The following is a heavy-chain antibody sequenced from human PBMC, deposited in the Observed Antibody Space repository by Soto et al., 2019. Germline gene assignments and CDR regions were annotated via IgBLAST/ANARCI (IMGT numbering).Heavy chain of an antibody. V-gene: IGHV4-34*01. CDR3: ASGESSGGYVGWFDP. D-gene: IGHD3-22*01. J-gene: IGHJ5*02. Sequence: SETLSLTCAVYGGSFSGYYWSWIRQPPGKGLEWIGEINHSGSTNYNPSLKSRVTISVDTSKNQFSLKLSSVTAADTAVYYCASGESSGGYVGWFDPWGQGTLVTVSS. CDR2: INHSGST. CDR1: GGSFSGYY.